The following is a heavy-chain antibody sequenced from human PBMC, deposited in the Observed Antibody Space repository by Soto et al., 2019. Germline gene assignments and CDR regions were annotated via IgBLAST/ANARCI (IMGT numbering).Heavy chain of an antibody. CDR1: GGTFSSYT. CDR2: IIPILGIA. CDR3: ARDTRLRLDPHYYYYMDV. Sequence: QVQLVQSGAEVKKPGSSVKVSCKASGGTFSSYTISWVRQAPGQGLEWMGRIIPILGIANYAQKFQGRVTITADKSTSTAYMELSSLRSEDTAVYYCARDTRLRLDPHYYYYMDVWGKGTTVTVSS. J-gene: IGHJ6*03. D-gene: IGHD2-15*01. V-gene: IGHV1-69*08.